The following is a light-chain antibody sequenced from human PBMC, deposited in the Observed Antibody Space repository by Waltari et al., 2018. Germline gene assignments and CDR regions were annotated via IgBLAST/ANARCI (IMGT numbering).Light chain of an antibody. J-gene: IGLJ2*01. CDR1: SSDVGGYNY. V-gene: IGLV2-14*03. CDR3: SSYISSDTLEL. CDR2: DVS. Sequence: QSALTQPPSVSGSPGQSITISCTGTSSDVGGYNYVSWYQQHPGKAPKLIIFDVSNRPSGVSRRLSGSKSGNTASLTISGLQAQDEADYYCSSYISSDTLELFGGGTSLTVL.